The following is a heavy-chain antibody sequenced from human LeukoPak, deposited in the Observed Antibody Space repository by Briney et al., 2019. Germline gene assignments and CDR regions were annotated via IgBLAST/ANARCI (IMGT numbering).Heavy chain of an antibody. CDR1: GFTFDDYA. Sequence: GESLRLACAASGFTFDDYAMHWDRQAPGKGLEWVSGISWNSGSIGYADSVKGRFTISRDNAKNSLYLQMNSLRAEDTALYYCAKEGRKTDAFDIWGQGTMVTVSS. CDR3: AKEGRKTDAFDI. CDR2: ISWNSGSI. V-gene: IGHV3-9*01. J-gene: IGHJ3*02.